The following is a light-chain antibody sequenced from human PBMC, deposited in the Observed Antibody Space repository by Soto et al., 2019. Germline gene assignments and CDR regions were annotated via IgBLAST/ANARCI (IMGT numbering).Light chain of an antibody. V-gene: IGKV1-39*01. Sequence: DIQMTQSPSSLSASVGDRVTITCRASQSISSYLNGYQQKPGKAPNLLIYGASSLQSGVPSRFSGSGSETDYTLTIDRLQAEDFATYYWQTSYRTPFTFGGGTKVEIK. CDR1: QSISSY. CDR2: GAS. CDR3: QTSYRTPFT. J-gene: IGKJ4*01.